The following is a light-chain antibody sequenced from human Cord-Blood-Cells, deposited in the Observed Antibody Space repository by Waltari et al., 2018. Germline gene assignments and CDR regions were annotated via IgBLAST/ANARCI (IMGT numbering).Light chain of an antibody. CDR3: QQYYSTPFT. CDR2: WAS. J-gene: IGKJ3*01. V-gene: IGKV4-1*01. Sequence: DIVMTQSPDSLAVSLGEGATIHCKSSQSVLYSSNNKNYLALYQQKPGQPPKLLIYWASTRESGVPDRFSGSGSGTDFTLTISSLQAEDVAVYYCQQYYSTPFTFGPGTKVDIK. CDR1: QSVLYSSNNKNY.